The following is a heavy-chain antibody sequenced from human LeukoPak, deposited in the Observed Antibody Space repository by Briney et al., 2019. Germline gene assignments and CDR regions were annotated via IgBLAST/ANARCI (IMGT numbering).Heavy chain of an antibody. CDR1: GGTFSSYA. CDR3: ARGRPVYDFWSGYYNYYYYYYMDV. D-gene: IGHD3-3*01. Sequence: SVKVSCKASGGTFSSYAISWVRQAPGQGLEWMGGIIPIFGTANYAQKFQGRVTITRNTSISTAYMELSSLRSEDTAVYYCARGRPVYDFWSGYYNYYYYYYMDVWGKGTTVTVSS. CDR2: IIPIFGTA. J-gene: IGHJ6*03. V-gene: IGHV1-69*05.